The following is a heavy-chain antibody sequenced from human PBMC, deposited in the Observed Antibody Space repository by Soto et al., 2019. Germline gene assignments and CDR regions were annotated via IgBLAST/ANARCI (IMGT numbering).Heavy chain of an antibody. J-gene: IGHJ4*02. CDR1: GYTFTSYD. CDR3: ARDGLRPSGYSG. V-gene: IGHV1-8*01. Sequence: ASVKVSCKASGYTFTSYDINWVRQATGQGLEWMGWMNPNSGNTGYAQKFQGRVTITADESTSTAYMELSSLRSEDTAVYYCARDGLRPSGYSGWGQGTLVTVSS. D-gene: IGHD3-22*01. CDR2: MNPNSGNT.